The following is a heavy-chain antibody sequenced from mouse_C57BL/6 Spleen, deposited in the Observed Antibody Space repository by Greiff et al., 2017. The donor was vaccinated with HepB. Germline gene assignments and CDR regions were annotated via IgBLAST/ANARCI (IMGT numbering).Heavy chain of an antibody. V-gene: IGHV10-3*01. CDR1: GFTFNTYA. Sequence: EVQLVESGGGLVQPKGSLKLSCAASGFTFNTYAMHWVRQAPGKGLEGVARIRSKSSNYATYYADSVKDRFTISRDDSQSMLYLQMNNLKTEDTAMYYCVRWNGYYFDYWGQGTTLTVSS. J-gene: IGHJ2*01. CDR2: IRSKSSNYAT. CDR3: VRWNGYYFDY.